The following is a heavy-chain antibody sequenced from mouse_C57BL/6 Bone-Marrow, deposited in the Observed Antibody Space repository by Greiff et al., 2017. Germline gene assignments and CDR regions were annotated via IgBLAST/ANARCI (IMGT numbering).Heavy chain of an antibody. CDR2: IVPEDGAT. D-gene: IGHD1-2*01. CDR1: GFNIKDYY. V-gene: IGHV14-1*01. Sequence: EVQLQQSGAELVRPGASVSLSCTASGFNIKDYYMHWVQQRPEQGLEWIGRIVPEDGATEYAPKLQGKGTMTADTSSNTFYLQHSSLTSEDTAFYYGTTTAGGDYWGQGTTLTVSS. J-gene: IGHJ2*01. CDR3: TTTAGGDY.